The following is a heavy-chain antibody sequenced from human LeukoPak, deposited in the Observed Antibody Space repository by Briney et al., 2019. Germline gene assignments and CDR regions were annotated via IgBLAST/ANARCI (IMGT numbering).Heavy chain of an antibody. Sequence: PGRSLRLSCAASGVTFSDYGMHWVRQAPGKGLEWVAVRSYDGTNKYYADSGKGRVTISRDSSKNTLYLQMNSLRTEDTALYYCAKAFPWGQNCGGDCYQIDCWGQGTLVTVSS. V-gene: IGHV3-30*18. CDR2: RSYDGTNK. CDR1: GVTFSDYG. CDR3: AKAFPWGQNCGGDCYQIDC. J-gene: IGHJ4*02. D-gene: IGHD2-21*02.